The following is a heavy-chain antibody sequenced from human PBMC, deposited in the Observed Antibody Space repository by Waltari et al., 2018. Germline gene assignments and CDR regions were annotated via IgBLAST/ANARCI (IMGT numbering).Heavy chain of an antibody. CDR3: ARGSTLRFLEWLHLLDYYGMDV. Sequence: QVQLQQWGAGLLKPSETLSLTCAVYGGSFSGYYWSWIRQPPGKGLEWIGEINHSGSTNYNPSLKSRVTISVDTSKNQFSLKLSSVTAADTAVYYCARGSTLRFLEWLHLLDYYGMDVWGQGTTVTVSS. CDR1: GGSFSGYY. CDR2: INHSGST. V-gene: IGHV4-34*01. D-gene: IGHD3-3*01. J-gene: IGHJ6*02.